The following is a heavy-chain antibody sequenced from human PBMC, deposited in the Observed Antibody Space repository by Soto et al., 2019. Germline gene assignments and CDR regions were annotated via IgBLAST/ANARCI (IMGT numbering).Heavy chain of an antibody. V-gene: IGHV4-34*01. Sequence: SETLSLTCAVYGGSFSGYYWSWIRQPPGKGLEWIGEINHSGSTNYNPSLKSRVTISVDTSKNQFSLKLSSVTAADTAVYYCARVGWLRNFDYWGQGTLVTVSS. J-gene: IGHJ4*02. CDR3: ARVGWLRNFDY. CDR1: GGSFSGYY. D-gene: IGHD5-12*01. CDR2: INHSGST.